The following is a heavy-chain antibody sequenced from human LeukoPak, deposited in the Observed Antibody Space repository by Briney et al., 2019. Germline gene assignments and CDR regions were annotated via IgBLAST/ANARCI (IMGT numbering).Heavy chain of an antibody. CDR3: ARGPPYGGYVNY. V-gene: IGHV1-46*01. Sequence: ASVKVSCKASGYTFTSYYMHWVRQAPGQGLEWMGMINPSGGSTTYAQKFQGRVTLTRDTSTSTVYMELSSLRSEDTAVYHCARGPPYGGYVNYWGQGTPVTVSS. CDR1: GYTFTSYY. J-gene: IGHJ4*02. CDR2: INPSGGST. D-gene: IGHD5-12*01.